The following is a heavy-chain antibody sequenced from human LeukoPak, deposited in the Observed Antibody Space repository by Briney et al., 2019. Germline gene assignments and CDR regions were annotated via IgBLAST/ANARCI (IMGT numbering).Heavy chain of an antibody. CDR1: GFTFGGLT. J-gene: IGHJ5*02. CDR2: ILADADGGRT. CDR3: AKDLNYGDGRWEFDP. D-gene: IGHD4-17*01. V-gene: IGHV3-23*01. Sequence: AGGSLRLSCAASGFTFGGLTMAWVRQTPRKGLEWLSGILADADGGRTYYADSVKGRFTISRANSKNTLYMQMNNLRADDTAVYFCAKDLNYGDGRWEFDPWGQGTLVTV.